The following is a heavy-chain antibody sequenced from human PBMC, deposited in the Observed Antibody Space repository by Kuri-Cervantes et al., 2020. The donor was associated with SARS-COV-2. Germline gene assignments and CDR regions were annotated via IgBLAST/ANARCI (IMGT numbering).Heavy chain of an antibody. J-gene: IGHJ6*03. CDR1: GYSISSGYY. Sequence: SETLSLTCTVSGYSISSGYYWGWIRQPPGKGLEWIGSIYHSGSTCYNPSLKSRVTISVDTSKNQFSLKLSSVTAADTAVYYCARAAGDQGEYYYYYMDVWGKGTTVTVSS. V-gene: IGHV4-38-2*02. D-gene: IGHD7-27*01. CDR3: ARAAGDQGEYYYYYMDV. CDR2: IYHSGST.